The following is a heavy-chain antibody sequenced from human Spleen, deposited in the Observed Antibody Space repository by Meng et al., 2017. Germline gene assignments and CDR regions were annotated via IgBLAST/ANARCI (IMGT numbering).Heavy chain of an antibody. D-gene: IGHD6-19*01. CDR3: AKDSISYTSYYFDS. J-gene: IGHJ4*02. CDR1: GFTVSRYG. V-gene: IGHV3-23*01. Sequence: GESLKISCAASGFTVSRYGMSWVRQAPGKGLEWVSALSADGITTYYADSVKGRFTISRDNFKNTLYLQMNSLRAEDTAVYYCAKDSISYTSYYFDSWGQGTLVTVSS. CDR2: LSADGITT.